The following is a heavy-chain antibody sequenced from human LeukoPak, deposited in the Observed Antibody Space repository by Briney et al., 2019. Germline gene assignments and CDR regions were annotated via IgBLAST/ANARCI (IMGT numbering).Heavy chain of an antibody. CDR1: GFTFSSHW. J-gene: IGHJ5*02. D-gene: IGHD3-3*01. Sequence: GGSLRLSCAGSGFTFSSHWIGWVRQAPGKGLEWVAHINQDGSQKYYVDSVEGRFAISRDNAKNSLYLQMNSLRAGDTAIYYCARWRSQQSEFHLWGQGTLATISS. CDR2: INQDGSQK. CDR3: ARWRSQQSEFHL. V-gene: IGHV3-7*01.